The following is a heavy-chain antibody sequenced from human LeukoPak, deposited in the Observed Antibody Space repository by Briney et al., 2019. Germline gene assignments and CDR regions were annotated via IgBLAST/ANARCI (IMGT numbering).Heavy chain of an antibody. D-gene: IGHD1-26*01. J-gene: IGHJ3*02. CDR2: ITSDSNII. V-gene: IGHV3-48*04. CDR3: ARDSPYSGSPHSDAFDI. Sequence: GGSLRLSCEASGFTFGTYTMNWVHQTPGKGLEWLSYITSDSNIIYYADSVKGRFTISRDNAKNSLYLQMNSLRAEDTAVYYCARDSPYSGSPHSDAFDIWGQGTMVTVSS. CDR1: GFTFGTYT.